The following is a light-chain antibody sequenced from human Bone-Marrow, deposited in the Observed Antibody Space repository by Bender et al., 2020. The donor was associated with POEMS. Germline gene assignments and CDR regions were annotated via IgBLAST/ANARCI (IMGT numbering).Light chain of an antibody. CDR2: DDS. CDR3: QVWDSGNDHVV. Sequence: SYVLTQPPSVSVAPGQTARIPCGGDHIGGKTVHWYQQKPGQAPVLVVYDDSDRPSGIPERFSGSNSDNTATLTITRVEAGDEADYFCQVWDSGNDHVVFGGGTKLTVL. J-gene: IGLJ3*02. CDR1: HIGGKT. V-gene: IGLV3-21*02.